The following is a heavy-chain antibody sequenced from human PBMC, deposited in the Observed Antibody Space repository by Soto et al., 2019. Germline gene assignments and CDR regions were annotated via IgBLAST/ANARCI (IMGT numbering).Heavy chain of an antibody. CDR1: GGSISSGVYY. CDR3: ARAYYDFYYMDV. J-gene: IGHJ6*03. D-gene: IGHD3-3*01. V-gene: IGHV4-31*03. CDR2: IYYSGNT. Sequence: PSETLSLTCTVSGGSISSGVYYWSWIRQHPGKGLEWIGYIYYSGNTYYNPSLKSRVAISVDTSKNQFSLKLSSVTAADTAVYYCARAYYDFYYMDVSGKGTTVTVSS.